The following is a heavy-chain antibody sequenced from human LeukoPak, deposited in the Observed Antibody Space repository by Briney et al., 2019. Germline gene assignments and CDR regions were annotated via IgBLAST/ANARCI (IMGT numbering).Heavy chain of an antibody. D-gene: IGHD5-24*01. CDR3: ARDIREGDGYYQFDS. Sequence: ASVKVSCKASGYTFTNYYMHWVRQAPGQGLEWMGIINPSGGSTRYAQKFQGRVTMTRDTSTSTVHMELSSLRSEDTAMYYCARDIREGDGYYQFDSWGQGTLVTVSS. V-gene: IGHV1-46*01. CDR2: INPSGGST. J-gene: IGHJ4*02. CDR1: GYTFTNYY.